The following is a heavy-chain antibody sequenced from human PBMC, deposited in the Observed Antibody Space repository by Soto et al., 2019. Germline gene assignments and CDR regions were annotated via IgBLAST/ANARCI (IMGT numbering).Heavy chain of an antibody. J-gene: IGHJ4*02. V-gene: IGHV3-23*01. Sequence: GGSLRLSCAASGFTFSSYAMSWVRQAPGKGLEWVSAISGSGGSTYYADSVKGRFTISRDNSKNTLYLQMNSLRAEDTAVYYCAKDHSGPQQLAKFDYWGQGTLITVSS. CDR2: ISGSGGST. CDR3: AKDHSGPQQLAKFDY. CDR1: GFTFSSYA. D-gene: IGHD6-13*01.